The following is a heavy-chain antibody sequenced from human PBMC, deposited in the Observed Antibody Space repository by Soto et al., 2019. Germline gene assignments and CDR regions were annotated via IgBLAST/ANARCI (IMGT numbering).Heavy chain of an antibody. Sequence: EVQLVESGGGLVQPGGSLRLSCAASGFTVSNNHLSWVRQAPGKGLEWVSVIFTSGTTFYAESVKGRFTISRDTSKNTVSLQINSLRVEDTGLYYCTRAGYRYGFLIGIDSWGQGALVTVSS. CDR3: TRAGYRYGFLIGIDS. CDR1: GFTVSNNH. V-gene: IGHV3-66*01. D-gene: IGHD5-18*01. CDR2: IFTSGTT. J-gene: IGHJ4*02.